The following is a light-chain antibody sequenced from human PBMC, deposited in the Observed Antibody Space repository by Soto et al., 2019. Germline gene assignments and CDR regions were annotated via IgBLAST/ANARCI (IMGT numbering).Light chain of an antibody. V-gene: IGKV1-27*01. CDR3: QKYNSAPPPFT. J-gene: IGKJ3*01. Sequence: DIQVTQSPSSLSASLGDRVTITCRASQGISNYLAWYQQKPGKVPKLLIYAASTLQSGVPSRFSGSGSGTDFTLPISSLQPEDVATYYCQKYNSAPPPFTFGPGTKVDIK. CDR2: AAS. CDR1: QGISNY.